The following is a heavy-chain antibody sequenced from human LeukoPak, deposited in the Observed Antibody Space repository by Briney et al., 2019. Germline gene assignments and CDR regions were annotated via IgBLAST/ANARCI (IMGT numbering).Heavy chain of an antibody. CDR3: AKGNRIAAAGRSYYFDY. CDR1: GFTFSSYG. J-gene: IGHJ4*02. Sequence: GGSLRLSCAASGFTFSSYGMSWVRQAPGKGLEWVSAISGSGGSTYYADSVKGRFTISRDNSKNTLYLQMNSLRAEDTAVYYCAKGNRIAAAGRSYYFDYWGQGTLVTVSS. CDR2: ISGSGGST. V-gene: IGHV3-23*01. D-gene: IGHD6-13*01.